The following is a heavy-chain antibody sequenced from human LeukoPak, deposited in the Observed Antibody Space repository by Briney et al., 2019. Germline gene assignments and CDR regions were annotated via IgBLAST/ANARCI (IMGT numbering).Heavy chain of an antibody. CDR3: VKVIVTTSEKGGAFHV. CDR1: GFTFSSYA. CDR2: LSGNGGST. J-gene: IGHJ3*01. V-gene: IGHV3-23*01. Sequence: GGSLRPSCAASGFTFSSYAMTWVRQAPGKGLEWVSTLSGNGGSTYYADSVKGRFTISRDNSRNTLYLQMNSLRVEDTAVYYCVKVIVTTSEKGGAFHVWGQGTMVTVSS. D-gene: IGHD5-12*01.